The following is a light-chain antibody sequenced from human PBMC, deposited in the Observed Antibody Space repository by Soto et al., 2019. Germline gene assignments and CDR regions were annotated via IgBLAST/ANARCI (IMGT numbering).Light chain of an antibody. Sequence: QSALTQPASVSGSPGQSITISCTGTSSDIGRFNYVSWYQQHPGKVPKLMIYEVSYRPSGVSNRFSGSKSGNTASLTISGLQAEDEADYYCTSYTTISTLAFGGGTKLTVL. CDR1: SSDIGRFNY. V-gene: IGLV2-14*01. CDR2: EVS. CDR3: TSYTTISTLA. J-gene: IGLJ3*02.